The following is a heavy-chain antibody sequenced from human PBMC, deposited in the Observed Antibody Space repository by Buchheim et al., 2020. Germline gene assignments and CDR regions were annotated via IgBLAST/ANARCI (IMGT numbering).Heavy chain of an antibody. J-gene: IGHJ4*02. CDR1: GGSISSGDYY. CDR3: AREEMKNTAMVRVLDY. Sequence: QVQLQESGPGLVKPSQTLSLTCTVSGGSISSGDYYWSWIRQPPGKGLEWVGYIFYIGSTYYNPSLKSRVTITMDTSKHQVSLTLTSVTAADTAVHYCAREEMKNTAMVRVLDYWGQGTL. CDR2: IFYIGST. V-gene: IGHV4-30-4*01. D-gene: IGHD5-18*01.